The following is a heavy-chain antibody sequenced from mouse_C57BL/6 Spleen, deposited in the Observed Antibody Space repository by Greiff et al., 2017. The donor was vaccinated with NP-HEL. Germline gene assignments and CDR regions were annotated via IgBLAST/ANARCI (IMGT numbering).Heavy chain of an antibody. CDR3: ARGVLADY. V-gene: IGHV1-76*01. CDR2: IYPGSGNT. Sequence: QVQLKESGAELVRPGASVKLSCKASGYTFTDYYINWVKQRPGQGLEWIARIYPGSGNTYYNEKFKGKATLTAEKSSSTAYMQLSSLTSEDSAVYFCARGVLADYWGQGTSVTVSS. J-gene: IGHJ4*01. D-gene: IGHD2-14*01. CDR1: GYTFTDYY.